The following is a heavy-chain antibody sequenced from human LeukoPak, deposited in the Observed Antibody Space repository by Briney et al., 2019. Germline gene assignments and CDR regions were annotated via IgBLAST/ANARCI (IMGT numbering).Heavy chain of an antibody. V-gene: IGHV5-51*01. J-gene: IGHJ4*02. Sequence: GESLKISCKGSGYSFTSYWIGWVRQMPGKGLEWMGIIHPGDSDTRYSPSFQGQVTISADKSISTAYLQWSSLKASDTAMYYCARQIGYCSGGSCVNIDYWGQGTLVTVSS. CDR1: GYSFTSYW. CDR2: IHPGDSDT. D-gene: IGHD2-15*01. CDR3: ARQIGYCSGGSCVNIDY.